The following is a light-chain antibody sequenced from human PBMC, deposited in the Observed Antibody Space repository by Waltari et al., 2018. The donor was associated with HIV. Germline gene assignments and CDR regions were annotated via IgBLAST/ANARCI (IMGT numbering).Light chain of an antibody. CDR3: QHYGSSLIT. Sequence: ESVLTQSPVTLSLSPGERATLSCRASQTISSTSLAWYQQRPGQAPRLLIVGASSMATGIPDRFSGSGSGTDFTLTISRLQPEDFAVYYCQHYGSSLITFGQGTRLEIK. CDR1: QTISSTS. J-gene: IGKJ5*01. V-gene: IGKV3-20*01. CDR2: GAS.